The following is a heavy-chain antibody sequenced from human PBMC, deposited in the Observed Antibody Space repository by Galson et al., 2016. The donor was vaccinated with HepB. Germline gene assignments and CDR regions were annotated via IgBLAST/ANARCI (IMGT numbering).Heavy chain of an antibody. CDR1: GASISSFY. D-gene: IGHD3-10*01. V-gene: IGHV4-59*01. CDR3: ARGGFTPRGNYYFGLDV. CDR2: ISYSGVT. J-gene: IGHJ6*02. Sequence: SEPLSLTCTVSGASISSFYWSWVRQPPGKGLEWLGYISYSGVTNYNPSLNSRVTISVDTSRNRLFLTVDSVTAADTAVYYCARGGFTPRGNYYFGLDVWGQGTSVTVSS.